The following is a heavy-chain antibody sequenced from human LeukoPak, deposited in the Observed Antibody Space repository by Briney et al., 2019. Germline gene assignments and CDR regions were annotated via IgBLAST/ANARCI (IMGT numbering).Heavy chain of an antibody. J-gene: IGHJ4*02. CDR3: AKIKGEAAGTTHFDY. CDR2: IRYDGSDK. V-gene: IGHV3-30*02. Sequence: GGSLRLSCAASGFTFSSYGMHWVRQAPGKGLEWVAFIRYDGSDKYYADSVKGRFTISRDNSKNTMYLQMKSLRAEDTAVYYCAKIKGEAAGTTHFDYWGQGTLVTVSS. CDR1: GFTFSSYG. D-gene: IGHD6-13*01.